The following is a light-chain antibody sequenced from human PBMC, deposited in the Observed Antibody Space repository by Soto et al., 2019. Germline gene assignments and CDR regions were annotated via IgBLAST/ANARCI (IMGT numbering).Light chain of an antibody. V-gene: IGKV1-39*01. J-gene: IGKJ3*01. CDR3: QQSYSSHFP. Sequence: DIQMTPSPSSLSSSVGDRVTITCRASQSISSYVNWYQQKPGKAHNILIYAASSLQSGVPSKFSGSGSGKDFTLTISSLQPEDFATYDCQQSYSSHFPFGPGTKVHI. CDR2: AAS. CDR1: QSISSY.